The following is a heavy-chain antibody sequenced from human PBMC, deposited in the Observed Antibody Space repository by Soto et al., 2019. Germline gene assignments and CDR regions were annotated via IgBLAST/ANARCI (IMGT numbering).Heavy chain of an antibody. Sequence: QVQLVQSGAEVKKPGASVKVSCKASGYTFTSYGISWVRQAPGQGLEWMGCISAYNGNTNYAQKLQARVTMTTDTSTCTAYMELRSLRSDDTAVYYCARESYNYYDSSGYDYGLDYWGQGTLVTVSS. CDR3: ARESYNYYDSSGYDYGLDY. CDR1: GYTFTSYG. CDR2: ISAYNGNT. V-gene: IGHV1-18*01. D-gene: IGHD3-22*01. J-gene: IGHJ4*02.